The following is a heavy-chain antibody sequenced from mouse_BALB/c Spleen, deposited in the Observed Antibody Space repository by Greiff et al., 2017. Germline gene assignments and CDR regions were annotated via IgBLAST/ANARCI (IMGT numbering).Heavy chain of an antibody. D-gene: IGHD1-1*01. V-gene: IGHV2-6-5*01. CDR3: AKRYYGSSSYYAMDY. Sequence: QVQLKESGPGLVAPSQSLSITCTVSGFSLTDYGVSWIRQPPGKGLEWLGVIWGGGSTYYNSALKSRLSISKDNSKNQVFLKMNSLQTDDTAMYYCAKRYYGSSSYYAMDYWGQGTSVTVSA. J-gene: IGHJ4*01. CDR1: GFSLTDYG. CDR2: IWGGGST.